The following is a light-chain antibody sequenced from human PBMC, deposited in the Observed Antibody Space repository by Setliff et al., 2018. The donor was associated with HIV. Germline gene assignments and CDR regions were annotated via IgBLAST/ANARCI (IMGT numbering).Light chain of an antibody. CDR3: ISYTVTATAI. CDR1: SSDIGDYES. V-gene: IGLV2-14*03. Sequence: QSALTQPASVSGSPGQSITISCIGSSSDIGDYESVSWYQQHPGEVPKLIIYEVTHRASGVSSRFSGSKSGSTASLTISGLQAEDEADYYCISYTVTATAIIGTGTKVTVL. CDR2: EVT. J-gene: IGLJ1*01.